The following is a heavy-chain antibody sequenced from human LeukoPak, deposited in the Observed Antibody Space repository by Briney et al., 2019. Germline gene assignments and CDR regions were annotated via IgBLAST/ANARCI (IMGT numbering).Heavy chain of an antibody. Sequence: GGSLRLSCAASGFTFSSYWMNWVRQAPGKGLEWVANINQVGSEKYYVDSVKGRLTISRDNAKNSLYLQMLSLRAEDTAVYYCARFGYNYGMDVWGQGTTVTVSS. V-gene: IGHV3-7*05. CDR1: GFTFSSYW. D-gene: IGHD2-2*02. CDR3: ARFGYNYGMDV. J-gene: IGHJ6*02. CDR2: INQVGSEK.